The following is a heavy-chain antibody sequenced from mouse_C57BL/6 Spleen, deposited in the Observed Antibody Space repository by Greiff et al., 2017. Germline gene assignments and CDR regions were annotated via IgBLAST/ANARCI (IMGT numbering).Heavy chain of an antibody. D-gene: IGHD3-1*01. V-gene: IGHV14-4*01. CDR1: GFNIKDDY. CDR3: TRGLGKGYFDY. Sequence: VQLQQSGAELVRPGASVKLSCTASGFNIKDDYMHWVKQRPEQGLEWIGWIDPENGDTEYASKFQGKATITADTSSNTAYLQLSSLTSDDTAVYYCTRGLGKGYFDYWGQGTTLTVSS. J-gene: IGHJ2*01. CDR2: IDPENGDT.